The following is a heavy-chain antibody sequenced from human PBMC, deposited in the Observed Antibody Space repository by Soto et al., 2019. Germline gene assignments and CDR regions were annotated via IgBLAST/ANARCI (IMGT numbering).Heavy chain of an antibody. CDR1: GFTFSSYS. J-gene: IGHJ3*02. CDR2: ISSSSSTI. CDR3: AKDGIMITFRGVIVMASDTAFDT. V-gene: IGHV3-48*01. Sequence: PGGSLRLSCAASGFTFSSYSMNWVRQAPGKGLEWVSYISSSSSTIYYADSVKGRFTISRDNAKNSLYLQMNSLRAEDTAVYYCAKDGIMITFRGVIVMASDTAFDTWGQETMLTVSS. D-gene: IGHD3-16*02.